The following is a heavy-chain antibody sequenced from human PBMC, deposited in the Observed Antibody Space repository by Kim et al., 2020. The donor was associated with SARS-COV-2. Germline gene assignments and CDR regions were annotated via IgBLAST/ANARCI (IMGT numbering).Heavy chain of an antibody. J-gene: IGHJ5*02. CDR3: ARGPVGYSSSWYKEGDWFDP. Sequence: ASVKVSCKASGYTFTGYYMHWVRQAPGQGLEWMGWINPNSGGTNYAQKFQGRVTMTRDTSISTAYMELSRLRSDDTAVYYCARGPVGYSSSWYKEGDWFDPWGQGTLVTVSS. D-gene: IGHD6-13*01. V-gene: IGHV1-2*02. CDR2: INPNSGGT. CDR1: GYTFTGYY.